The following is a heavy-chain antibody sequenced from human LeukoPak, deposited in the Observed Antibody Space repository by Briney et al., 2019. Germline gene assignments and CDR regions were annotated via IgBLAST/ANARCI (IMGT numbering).Heavy chain of an antibody. J-gene: IGHJ3*01. D-gene: IGHD3-3*01. CDR3: AKPITVSGANGAFDV. Sequence: GGSLRLSCAASGFTFSSYWMNWVRQAPGKGLEWVANIRQDGNEKYYVDSVKGRFTISRDNAKNSLDLQMNSLRVEDMAVYYCAKPITVSGANGAFDVLGQGTMVTVSS. CDR2: IRQDGNEK. CDR1: GFTFSSYW. V-gene: IGHV3-7*01.